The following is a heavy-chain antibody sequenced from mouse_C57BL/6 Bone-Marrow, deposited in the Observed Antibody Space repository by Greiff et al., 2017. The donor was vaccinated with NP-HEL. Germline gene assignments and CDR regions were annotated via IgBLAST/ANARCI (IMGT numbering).Heavy chain of an antibody. CDR2: IDPANGNT. CDR1: GFNIKNTY. D-gene: IGHD1-1*01. V-gene: IGHV14-3*01. J-gene: IGHJ1*03. CDR3: ARSRGSSHWYFDV. Sequence: EVQLQQSVAELVRPGASVKLSCTASGFNIKNTYMHWVKQRPEQGLEWIGRIDPANGNTKYAPKFQGKATITADTSSNTAYLQLSSLTSEDTALYYFARSRGSSHWYFDVWGTGTTVTVSS.